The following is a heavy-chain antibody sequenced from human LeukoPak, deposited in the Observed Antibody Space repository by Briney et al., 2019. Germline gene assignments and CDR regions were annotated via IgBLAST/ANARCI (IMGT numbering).Heavy chain of an antibody. CDR2: IYYSGST. CDR1: GGSIGSGGYC. V-gene: IGHV4-31*03. J-gene: IGHJ3*02. Sequence: SETLSLTCTVSGGSIGSGGYCWSWIRQHPGKGLEWIGYIYYSGSTYYNPSLKSRVTISVDTSKNQFSLKLSSVTAADTAVYYCARDKFLDLSGAFDIWGQGTMVTVSS. D-gene: IGHD3/OR15-3a*01. CDR3: ARDKFLDLSGAFDI.